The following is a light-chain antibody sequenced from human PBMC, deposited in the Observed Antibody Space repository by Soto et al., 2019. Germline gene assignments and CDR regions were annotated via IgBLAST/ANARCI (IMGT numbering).Light chain of an antibody. Sequence: GDRVTITCRASLSISDSLAWYQQKPGKAPKLLIYEASSLKSGVPSRFSGSRSGTEYTLTISSLQPDDFATYYCQQYNGYWTFGQGTKVEIK. CDR1: LSISDS. CDR2: EAS. CDR3: QQYNGYWT. V-gene: IGKV1-5*03. J-gene: IGKJ1*01.